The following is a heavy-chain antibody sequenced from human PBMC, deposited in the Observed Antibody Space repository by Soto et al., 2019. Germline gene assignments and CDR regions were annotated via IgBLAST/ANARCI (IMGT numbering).Heavy chain of an antibody. J-gene: IGHJ1*01. CDR1: GASIGLYP. Sequence: WKALSVDWIGSGASIGLYPCMWFRQPPGKGLEWIGLTFSRGSATYNPSLKSRVTISVDTSKNQLYLKLTSVTAADTAVYFCAWLPRRTLHPHELPFPTRGKGTLI. CDR3: AWLPRRTLHPHELPFPT. CDR2: TFSRGSA. V-gene: IGHV4-4*09. D-gene: IGHD1-7*01.